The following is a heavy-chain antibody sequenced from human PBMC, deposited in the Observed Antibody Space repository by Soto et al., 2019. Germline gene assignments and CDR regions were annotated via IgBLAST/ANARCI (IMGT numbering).Heavy chain of an antibody. J-gene: IGHJ5*02. CDR2: SA. Sequence: QVQLVQSGAEVKKPGSSVKVSCKASGGTFSIYTISWVRQAPGQGLEWMGGSANSAQKFQGRLTVTAAESTSTVDLELSSVTSEDTALYYCAREGPPDVAWFDPWGQGTLVSVSS. V-gene: IGHV1-69*01. CDR1: GGTFSIYT. D-gene: IGHD3-10*02. CDR3: AREGPPDVAWFDP.